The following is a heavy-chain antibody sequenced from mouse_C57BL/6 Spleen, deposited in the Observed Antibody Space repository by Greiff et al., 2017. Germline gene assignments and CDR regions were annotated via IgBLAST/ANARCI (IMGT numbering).Heavy chain of an antibody. D-gene: IGHD2-4*01. CDR2: INPSSGYT. J-gene: IGHJ2*01. Sequence: QVQLQQSGAELARPGASVKMSCKASGYTFTSYTMHWVKQRPGQGLEWIGYINPSSGYTKYNQKFKDKATLTADKSSSTAYMQLSSLTSEDSAVYYWARDDYDAVDYWGQGTTLTVAS. CDR1: GYTFTSYT. V-gene: IGHV1-4*01. CDR3: ARDDYDAVDY.